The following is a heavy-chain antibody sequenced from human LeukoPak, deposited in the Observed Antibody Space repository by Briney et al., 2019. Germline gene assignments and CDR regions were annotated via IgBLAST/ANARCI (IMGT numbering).Heavy chain of an antibody. CDR3: ARLMVGQAGVGATHFDY. D-gene: IGHD1-26*01. J-gene: IGHJ4*02. CDR1: GFTFSNYG. V-gene: IGHV3-30*02. Sequence: GGSLGLSCVASGFTFSNYGMHWVRHAPGKGLEWLTFIRHDGTEKYYADSVKGRFTISKDNSRNTLYLQVDSLGPEDTVVYYCARLMVGQAGVGATHFDYWGQGNLVSLSS. CDR2: IRHDGTEK.